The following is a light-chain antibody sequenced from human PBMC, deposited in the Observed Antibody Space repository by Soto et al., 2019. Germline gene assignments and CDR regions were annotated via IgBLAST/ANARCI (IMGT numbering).Light chain of an antibody. V-gene: IGLV1-40*01. J-gene: IGLJ2*01. Sequence: QSVLTQPPSVSGALGQRVTISCTGSSSNIGAGYDVHWYLQLPGTAPKLLIYGNINRPSGVPDRFSGSKSGTSASLAITGLQAEDEADYYCQSYDSSLSGVVFGGGTKLTVL. CDR2: GNI. CDR3: QSYDSSLSGVV. CDR1: SSNIGAGYD.